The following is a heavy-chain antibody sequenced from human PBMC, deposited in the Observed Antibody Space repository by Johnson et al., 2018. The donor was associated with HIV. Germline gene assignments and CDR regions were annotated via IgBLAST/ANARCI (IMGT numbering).Heavy chain of an antibody. J-gene: IGHJ3*02. Sequence: QVQLVESGGGVVQPGRSLRLSCAASGFTFSSYAMHWVRQAPGKGLEWVAVISYAGSNKYYADSVKGRFTISRDNAKTSLYLQMNSLRAEDTAVYYCARDRTSQRWELLPDDAFDIWGQGTMVTVSS. CDR2: ISYAGSNK. V-gene: IGHV3-30*04. D-gene: IGHD1-26*01. CDR3: ARDRTSQRWELLPDDAFDI. CDR1: GFTFSSYA.